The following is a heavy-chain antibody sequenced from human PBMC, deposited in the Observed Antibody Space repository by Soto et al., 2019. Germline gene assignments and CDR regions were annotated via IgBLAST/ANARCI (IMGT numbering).Heavy chain of an antibody. CDR2: ISSSSSYI. J-gene: IGHJ4*02. Sequence: EVQLVESGGGLVKPGGSLRLSCAASGFTFSSYSMNWVREDAGKGLEWVSSISSSSSYIYYADSVTGRFTISRDNAKNSLYLQVNSLRAEVSAVYYCAREGIAASLDYWGQGTLVTVSS. CDR3: AREGIAASLDY. V-gene: IGHV3-21*01. CDR1: GFTFSSYS. D-gene: IGHD6-13*01.